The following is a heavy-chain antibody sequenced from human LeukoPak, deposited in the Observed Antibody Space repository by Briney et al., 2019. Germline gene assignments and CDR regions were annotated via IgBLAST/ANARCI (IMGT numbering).Heavy chain of an antibody. CDR2: VNPNSGNT. Sequence: ASVKVSSKAFGDTFTGYDINWVRRATGQGLEWMGWVNPNSGNTGYTQKFQGRLTITRSTSTNTAYMELSSLRSGDTAVYFCARGASRSFDLWGQGTLITVSS. CDR1: GDTFTGYD. D-gene: IGHD3-9*01. V-gene: IGHV1-8*03. J-gene: IGHJ4*02. CDR3: ARGASRSFDL.